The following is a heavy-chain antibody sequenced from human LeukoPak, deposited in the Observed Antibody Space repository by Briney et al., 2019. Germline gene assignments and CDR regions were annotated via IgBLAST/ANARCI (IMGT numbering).Heavy chain of an antibody. CDR1: GFTFSSYS. J-gene: IGHJ4*02. CDR3: ARGREADY. Sequence: GGSLRLSCAASGFTFSSYSMNWVRQAPGKGLEWVSSISSSSSYIYYADSVKGRFTISRDNAKNSLYLQMYSLRADDTAVYYCARGREADYWGQGTLVTVSS. V-gene: IGHV3-21*01. CDR2: ISSSSSYI. D-gene: IGHD1-26*01.